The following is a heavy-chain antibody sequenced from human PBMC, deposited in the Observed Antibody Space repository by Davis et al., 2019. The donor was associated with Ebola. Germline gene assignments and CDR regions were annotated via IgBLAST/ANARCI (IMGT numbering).Heavy chain of an antibody. V-gene: IGHV3-30*18. CDR2: ISYDGSNK. Sequence: GESLKISCAASGFTFSSYGMHWVRPAPGKRLEWVAVISYDGSNKYYADSVKGRFTISSDNSKNPLYLQMNSLRAEDTAVYYCAKEMGMMYFDYWGQGTLVTVSS. J-gene: IGHJ4*02. CDR1: GFTFSSYG. CDR3: AKEMGMMYFDY. D-gene: IGHD3-16*01.